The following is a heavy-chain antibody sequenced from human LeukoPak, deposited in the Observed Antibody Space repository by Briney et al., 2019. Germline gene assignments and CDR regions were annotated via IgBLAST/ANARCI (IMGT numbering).Heavy chain of an antibody. J-gene: IGHJ4*02. V-gene: IGHV1-2*06. Sequence: ASVKVSCKASGHTFTGYYMHWVRQAPEQGLEEMARINPKSGDTNYAQKFQGRVTMTRDTSISTAYMEVSRLRSDDTAVFYCARGQGNDYGDYDGWGHWGQGTLVTVSS. CDR1: GHTFTGYY. CDR3: ARGQGNDYGDYDGWGH. CDR2: INPKSGDT. D-gene: IGHD4-17*01.